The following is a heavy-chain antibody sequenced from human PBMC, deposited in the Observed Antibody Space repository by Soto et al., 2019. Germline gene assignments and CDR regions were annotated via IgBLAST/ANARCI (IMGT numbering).Heavy chain of an antibody. CDR2: INPNSGGT. J-gene: IGHJ6*02. Sequence: ASVKVSCKASGYTFTGYYMHWVRQAPGQGLEWMGWINPNSGGTNYAQKFQGWVTMTRDTSISTAYMELSRLRSDDTAVYYCSRDQVASSSWASYYYYGMDVWGQGTTVTVSS. V-gene: IGHV1-2*04. CDR3: SRDQVASSSWASYYYYGMDV. CDR1: GYTFTGYY. D-gene: IGHD6-13*01.